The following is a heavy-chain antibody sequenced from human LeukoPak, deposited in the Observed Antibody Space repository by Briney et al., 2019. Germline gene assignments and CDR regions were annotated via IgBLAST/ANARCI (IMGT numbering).Heavy chain of an antibody. CDR2: ISGSGGST. D-gene: IGHD2-8*01. CDR3: AKGRQLMVRYDY. J-gene: IGHJ4*02. Sequence: GGSLRLSCAASGFTFSSYAMSWVRQAPGKELEWVSAISGSGGSTYYAASVKGRFTISRDNSKNTLYLQMNSLRAEDTAVYYCAKGRQLMVRYDYWGQGTLVIVSS. CDR1: GFTFSSYA. V-gene: IGHV3-23*01.